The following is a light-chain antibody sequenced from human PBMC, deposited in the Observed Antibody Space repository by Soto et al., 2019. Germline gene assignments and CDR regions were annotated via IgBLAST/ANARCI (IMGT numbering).Light chain of an antibody. CDR1: QSVSSAY. J-gene: IGKJ2*01. V-gene: IGKV3-20*01. Sequence: ENVLTQSPGTLSLSPGERATLSCRASQSVSSAYLAWYQQKPGQAPRLLIFATSSRATGVPDRFSGGGSGADFTLTISRLEPEDFAVYYCQEYSSSPLYAFGQGTKLEIK. CDR2: ATS. CDR3: QEYSSSPLYA.